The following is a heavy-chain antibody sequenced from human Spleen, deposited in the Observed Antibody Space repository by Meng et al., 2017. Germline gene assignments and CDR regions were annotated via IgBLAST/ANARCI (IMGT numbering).Heavy chain of an antibody. CDR3: AGDRGDYLDS. Sequence: GESLKISCAASGFTFSSYERNWVRQAPGKGLEWVSYISDIGSIIHYADSVKGRFIISRDNAKNSLYLQRNSLRADDTAVYYCAGDRGDYLDSWGQGTLVTVSS. CDR2: ISDIGSII. V-gene: IGHV3-48*03. CDR1: GFTFSSYE. J-gene: IGHJ4*02.